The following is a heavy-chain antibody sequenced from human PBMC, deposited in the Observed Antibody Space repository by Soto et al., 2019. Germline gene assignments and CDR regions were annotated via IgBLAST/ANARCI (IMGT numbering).Heavy chain of an antibody. Sequence: SETLSLTCAVYGGSFSGYYWSWIRQPPGKGLEWIGEINHSGSTNYNPSLKSRVTISVDTSKNQFSLKLSSVTAADTAVYYCARGARNFDYWGQGTLVTVSS. J-gene: IGHJ4*02. D-gene: IGHD1-26*01. CDR3: ARGARNFDY. CDR2: INHSGST. V-gene: IGHV4-34*01. CDR1: GGSFSGYY.